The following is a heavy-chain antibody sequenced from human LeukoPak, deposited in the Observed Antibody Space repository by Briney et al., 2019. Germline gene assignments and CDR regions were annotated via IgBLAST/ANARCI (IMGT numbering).Heavy chain of an antibody. Sequence: GGSLTLSCAASGFTFSNYWMHWVRQAPGKGLVWVSRLNGDGGTTRYADSVKGRFTISRGNAKNTVYLQMNSLRAEDTAVYYCARDRGALDYWGQGTLVTVSS. CDR2: LNGDGGTT. CDR1: GFTFSNYW. J-gene: IGHJ4*02. V-gene: IGHV3-74*01. CDR3: ARDRGALDY.